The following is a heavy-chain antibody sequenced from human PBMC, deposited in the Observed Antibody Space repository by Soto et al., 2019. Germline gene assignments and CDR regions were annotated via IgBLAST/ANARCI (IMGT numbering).Heavy chain of an antibody. CDR3: ARDLSTIGYCSGGSCYELNY. V-gene: IGHV4-59*12. J-gene: IGHJ4*02. Sequence: PSETLSLTCTVSGGSISSYYWSWIRQPPGKGLEWIGYIYYSGSTNYNPSLKSRVTISVDTSKNQFSLKLSSVTAADTAVYYCARDLSTIGYCSGGSCYELNYWGQGTLVTVSS. D-gene: IGHD2-15*01. CDR1: GGSISSYY. CDR2: IYYSGST.